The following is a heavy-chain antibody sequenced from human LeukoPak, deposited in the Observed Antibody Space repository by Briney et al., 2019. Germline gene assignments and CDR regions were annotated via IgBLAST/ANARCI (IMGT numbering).Heavy chain of an antibody. CDR1: GGAFSSYV. D-gene: IGHD3-3*01. J-gene: IGHJ3*02. CDR2: IIPVFATA. CDR3: AGGPNLENSLGAFDI. V-gene: IGHV1-69*01. Sequence: GSSVKVSCKASGGAFSSYVITWVRQAPGQGLEWMGGIIPVFATANYAQKFQGRVTITADESTTIAYMELSGLRSEDTAVYYCAGGPNLENSLGAFDIWGLGTMVSVSS.